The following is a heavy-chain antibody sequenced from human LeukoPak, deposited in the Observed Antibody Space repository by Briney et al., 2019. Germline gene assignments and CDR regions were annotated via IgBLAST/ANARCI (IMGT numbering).Heavy chain of an antibody. V-gene: IGHV1-18*01. CDR1: GYTFTSYG. Sequence: ASVKVSCKASGYTFTSYGISWVRQAPGQGLEWMGWISAYNGNTNYAQKLQGRDTMTTDTSTSTAYMELRSLRSEDTAVYYCATEPLYDSSPFQHWGQGTLVTVSS. CDR3: ATEPLYDSSPFQH. J-gene: IGHJ1*01. D-gene: IGHD3-22*01. CDR2: ISAYNGNT.